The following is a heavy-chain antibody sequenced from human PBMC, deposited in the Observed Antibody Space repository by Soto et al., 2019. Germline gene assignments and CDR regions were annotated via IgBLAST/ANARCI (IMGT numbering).Heavy chain of an antibody. Sequence: NLSLTRTVSGGSISSCSYYRGWVRQPPGRGLEWIGSIYYSGSTYYNPSLRSRVTISVDTSKNQFSLKLSSVTAADTAVYYCARHGGRGFGYYYYYMDVWGKGTTVTVSS. CDR2: IYYSGST. CDR3: ARHGGRGFGYYYYYMDV. D-gene: IGHD3-10*01. CDR1: GGSISSCSYY. J-gene: IGHJ6*03. V-gene: IGHV4-39*01.